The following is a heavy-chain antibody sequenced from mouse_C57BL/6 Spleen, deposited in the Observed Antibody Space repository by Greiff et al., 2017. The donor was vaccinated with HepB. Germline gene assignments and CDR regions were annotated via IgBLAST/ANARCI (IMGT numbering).Heavy chain of an antibody. V-gene: IGHV1-81*01. CDR3: ARSDYSNYYAMDY. CDR1: GYTFTSYG. J-gene: IGHJ4*01. CDR2: IYPRSGNT. D-gene: IGHD2-5*01. Sequence: VKLMESGAELARPGASVKLSCKASGYTFTSYGISWVKQRTGQGLEWIGEIYPRSGNTYYNEKFKGKATLTADKSSSTAYMELRSLTSEDSAVYFCARSDYSNYYAMDYWGQGTSVTVSS.